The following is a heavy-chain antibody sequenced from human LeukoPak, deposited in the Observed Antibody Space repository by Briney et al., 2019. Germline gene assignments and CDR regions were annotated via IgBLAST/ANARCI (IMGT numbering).Heavy chain of an antibody. CDR2: MNPNSGNT. CDR3: ARVEARSSIAARQSLGY. Sequence: VASVKVSCKASGYTFTSYDINWVRQATGQGLEWMGWMNPNSGNTGYAQKFQGRVTMTRNTSISTAYMELSSLRSEDTAVYYCARVEARSSIAARQSLGYWGQGTLVTLSS. CDR1: GYTFTSYD. V-gene: IGHV1-8*01. D-gene: IGHD6-6*01. J-gene: IGHJ4*02.